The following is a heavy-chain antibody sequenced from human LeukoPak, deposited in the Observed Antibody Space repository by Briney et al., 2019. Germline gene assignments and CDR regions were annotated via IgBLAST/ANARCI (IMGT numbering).Heavy chain of an antibody. CDR1: GGSIRRYY. Sequence: SETLSLTCTVSGGSIRRYYWNWIRQPPGKGLEWIGYIYYSGSTNYNPSLKSRVTISVDTSKNQFSLKLSSVTAADTAVYYCARRHDYGDYFDYWGQGTLVTVSS. V-gene: IGHV4-59*08. J-gene: IGHJ4*02. CDR3: ARRHDYGDYFDY. D-gene: IGHD4-17*01. CDR2: IYYSGST.